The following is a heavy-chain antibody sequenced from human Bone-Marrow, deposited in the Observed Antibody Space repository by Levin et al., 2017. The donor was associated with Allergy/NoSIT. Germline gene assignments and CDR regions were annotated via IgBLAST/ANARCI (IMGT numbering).Heavy chain of an antibody. Sequence: LSLTCAGSRFSFSIYGMQWVRQAPGEGLEWVSSISESGDWTGYADSVKGRFTISRDNSKNTLYLQMNSLGTDDTAVYYCAKGEDFGSSSSWYSTDWGQGTLVTVSS. CDR2: ISESGDWT. D-gene: IGHD6-13*01. J-gene: IGHJ4*02. CDR3: AKGEDFGSSSSWYSTD. CDR1: RFSFSIYG. V-gene: IGHV3-23*01.